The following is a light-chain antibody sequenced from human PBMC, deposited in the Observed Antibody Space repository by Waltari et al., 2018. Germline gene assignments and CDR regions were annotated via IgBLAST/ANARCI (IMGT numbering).Light chain of an antibody. V-gene: IGKV4-1*01. CDR3: QQCYNSQLT. CDR2: WAS. CDR1: QSVLYSSTNRNC. Sequence: DIVMTQSPDSLALSLGETATINCKSSQSVLYSSTNRNCLAWYQQKPGQPPKLLIYWASTRESGVPDRFIGSGSGTDFTLTISSLQAEDVAVYYCQQCYNSQLTFGGGTKVAIK. J-gene: IGKJ4*01.